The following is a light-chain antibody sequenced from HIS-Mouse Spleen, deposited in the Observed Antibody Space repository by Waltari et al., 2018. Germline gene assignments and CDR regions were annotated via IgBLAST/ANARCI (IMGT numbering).Light chain of an antibody. CDR2: KDS. Sequence: SYELTQPPSVSVSPGQTARITCPGDALPKQYAYWYRQKPGQAPLLVIYKDSERPSGILERYSGSSSGTTVTLTISGGQVEDEADYYCQSADSSGTYVFGTGTKVTVL. CDR3: QSADSSGTYV. V-gene: IGLV3-25*03. CDR1: ALPKQY. J-gene: IGLJ1*01.